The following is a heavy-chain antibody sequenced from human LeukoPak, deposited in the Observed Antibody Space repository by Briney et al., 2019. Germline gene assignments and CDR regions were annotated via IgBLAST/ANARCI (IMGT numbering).Heavy chain of an antibody. CDR3: ASGGWHPDY. Sequence: GGSLRLSCAASGLTFSSYWMSWVRQAPGKGLEWVANIKQDGSEKYYVDSVKGRFTISRDNAKNSLYLQMNSLRAEDTAVYYCASGGWHPDYWGQGTLVTVSP. J-gene: IGHJ4*02. D-gene: IGHD6-19*01. CDR2: IKQDGSEK. V-gene: IGHV3-7*03. CDR1: GLTFSSYW.